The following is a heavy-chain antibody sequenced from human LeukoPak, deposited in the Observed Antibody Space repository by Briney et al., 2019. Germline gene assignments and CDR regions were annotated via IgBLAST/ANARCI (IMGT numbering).Heavy chain of an antibody. CDR2: ISAYNGNT. V-gene: IGHV1-18*01. D-gene: IGHD2-2*01. CDR1: GYTFTSYG. CDR3: ARWVVPAAMGTYWFDP. J-gene: IGHJ5*02. Sequence: ASVKVSFKASGYTFTSYGISWVRQAPGQGLEWMGWISAYNGNTNYAQKLQGRVTMTTDTSTSKAYMELRSLRSDDTAVYYCARWVVPAAMGTYWFDPWGQGTLVTVSS.